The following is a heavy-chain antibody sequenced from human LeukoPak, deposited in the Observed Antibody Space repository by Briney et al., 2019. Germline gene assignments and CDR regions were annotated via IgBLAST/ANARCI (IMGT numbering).Heavy chain of an antibody. CDR3: ARAFLAKVEASLFDY. CDR2: INPNSGGT. Sequence: ASVKVSCKASGYTFTGYYMHWVREAPGQELEWMGWINPNSGGTNYAQKFQGRVTMTRDTSISTAYMELSRLRSDDTAVYYCARAFLAKVEASLFDYWGQGTLVTVSS. J-gene: IGHJ4*02. D-gene: IGHD1-26*01. CDR1: GYTFTGYY. V-gene: IGHV1-2*02.